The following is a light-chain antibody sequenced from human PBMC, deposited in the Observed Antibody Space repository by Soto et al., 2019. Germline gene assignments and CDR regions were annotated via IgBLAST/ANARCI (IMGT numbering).Light chain of an antibody. V-gene: IGKV1-12*01. CDR3: QQANSFPVT. CDR2: AAS. Sequence: DIHMTQSPSTLSASVGDRVTITCLASQSISSWLAWYKQKPGKAPKLMIYAASSLQSGVPSRFSGSGSGTDFTLTISSLQPEDFATYYGQQANSFPVTFGGGTKVDIK. J-gene: IGKJ4*01. CDR1: QSISSW.